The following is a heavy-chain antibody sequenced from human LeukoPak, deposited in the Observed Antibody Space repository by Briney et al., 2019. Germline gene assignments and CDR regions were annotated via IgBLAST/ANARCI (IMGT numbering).Heavy chain of an antibody. J-gene: IGHJ4*02. D-gene: IGHD5-18*01. CDR3: ARGYSYGYYFDY. V-gene: IGHV3-7*01. Sequence: GGSLRLSCAASGFTFSSYWMSWVRQAPGKGLEWVANINQDGSEKYYVDSVKGRFTISRDNAKNSLYLQMNSLRAEDTAVFYCARGYSYGYYFDYWGQGTLVAVSS. CDR1: GFTFSSYW. CDR2: INQDGSEK.